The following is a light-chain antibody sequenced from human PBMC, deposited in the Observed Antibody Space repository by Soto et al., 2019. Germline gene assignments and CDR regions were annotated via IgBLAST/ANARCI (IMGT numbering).Light chain of an antibody. V-gene: IGKV1-12*01. J-gene: IGKJ3*01. CDR1: QGVSNW. Sequence: DVQMTQSPSAVSASVGDTVIITCRASQGVSNWLAWYQQRPGEAPKFLIYAISTLHSGVPSRFSGSGSGTEFTLTISSLQPEDFATYYCQQANSFPRTYGPGTRVDIK. CDR3: QQANSFPRT. CDR2: AIS.